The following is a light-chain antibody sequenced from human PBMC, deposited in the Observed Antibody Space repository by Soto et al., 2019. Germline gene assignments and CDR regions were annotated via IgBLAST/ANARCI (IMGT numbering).Light chain of an antibody. J-gene: IGKJ2*01. V-gene: IGKV3-20*01. Sequence: EIVLTQSPGTLSLSPGERATLSCRASQSVSSSYLAWYQQNPGQAPRLLTYGASSRATGIPDGFSGSGAGTDFTLPISRLAPEEFAVFYCQQYGSSPNTFGQGTKLEIK. CDR2: GAS. CDR1: QSVSSSY. CDR3: QQYGSSPNT.